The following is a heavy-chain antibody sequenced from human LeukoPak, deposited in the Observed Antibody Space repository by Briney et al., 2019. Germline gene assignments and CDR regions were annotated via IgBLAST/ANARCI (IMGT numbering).Heavy chain of an antibody. CDR3: ARLSRDSTVVIGY. J-gene: IGHJ4*02. V-gene: IGHV4-39*01. Sequence: PSETLSLTCTVSGGSISSSSYSWGWIRQPPGKGLEWIGSIYYSGSTYYNPSLKSRVTISVDTSKNQFSLKLSSVTAADTAVYYCARLSRDSTVVIGYWGQGTLVTVSS. D-gene: IGHD4-17*01. CDR2: IYYSGST. CDR1: GGSISSSSYS.